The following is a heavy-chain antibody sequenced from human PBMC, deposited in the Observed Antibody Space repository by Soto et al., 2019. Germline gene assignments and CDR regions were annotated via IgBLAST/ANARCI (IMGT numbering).Heavy chain of an antibody. CDR1: GFTVSSDY. V-gene: IGHV3-66*01. CDR2: IYSGGST. Sequence: GGSLRLSCVASGFTVSSDYMSWVRQAPGKGLEWVSVIYSGGSTYFADSMKGRFTLSRDNSKNTLYLRMNSLRAEDTAVYYCASGRSGNWFDPWAQGTLVTVSS. D-gene: IGHD2-15*01. J-gene: IGHJ5*02. CDR3: ASGRSGNWFDP.